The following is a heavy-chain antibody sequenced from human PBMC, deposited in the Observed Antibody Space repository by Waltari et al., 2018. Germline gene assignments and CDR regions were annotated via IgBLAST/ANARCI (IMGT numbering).Heavy chain of an antibody. Sequence: QVHLKESGQGLVTPSQTLSLTCTVSGGSIPNSRDYWTWIRQPAGKGPEWIGHISTSGGTNYNPSLKSRATISVDTPKNQFALKLTSMTAADTAVYYCARGGDISGYFYYFDYWGQGTLVTVSS. CDR2: ISTSGGT. J-gene: IGHJ4*02. V-gene: IGHV4-61*02. CDR3: ARGGDISGYFYYFDY. D-gene: IGHD3-22*01. CDR1: GGSIPNSRDY.